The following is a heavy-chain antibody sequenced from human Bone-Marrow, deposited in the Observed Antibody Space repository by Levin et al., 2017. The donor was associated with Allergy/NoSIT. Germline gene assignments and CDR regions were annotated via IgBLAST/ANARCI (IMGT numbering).Heavy chain of an antibody. J-gene: IGHJ4*02. CDR1: GFPFRNYG. V-gene: IGHV3-30*03. CDR2: ISYAASYT. CDR3: AAGGNDYGDYGLHY. Sequence: LSLTCVASGFPFRNYGMHWVRQTPDKGLEWVAFISYAASYTKYADSVRGRFVISRDDSQNTLYLQMNDLRAEDTAVFYCAAGGNDYGDYGLHYWGQGILVSVSS. D-gene: IGHD4-17*01.